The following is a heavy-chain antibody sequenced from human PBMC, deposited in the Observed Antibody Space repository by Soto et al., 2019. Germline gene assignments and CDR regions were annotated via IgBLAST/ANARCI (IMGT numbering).Heavy chain of an antibody. Sequence: WRWIRQPPGKGLEWIGYIYHSGSTYYNPSLKSRVTISVDRSKNQFSLKLSSVTAADTAVYYCARAGGGTSEIGYWGQGTLVTVSS. D-gene: IGHD2-2*01. V-gene: IGHV4-30-2*01. J-gene: IGHJ4*02. CDR3: ARAGGGTSEIGY. CDR2: IYHSGST.